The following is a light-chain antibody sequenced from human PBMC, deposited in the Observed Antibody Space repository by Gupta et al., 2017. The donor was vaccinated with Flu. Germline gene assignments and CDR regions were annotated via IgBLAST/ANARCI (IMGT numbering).Light chain of an antibody. Sequence: DIVMTQSPATLSVSPGERVTLSCEASESISWKLAWYKQRPGQAPRRLIYDASIRANLSTTMCSGGGDGTSGTLTIISLQTVDPGFYYTQQCKQGHPMSSFGQGTIMEIK. J-gene: IGKJ2*03. CDR3: QQCKQGHPMSS. CDR2: DAS. V-gene: IGKV3-15*01. CDR1: ESISWK.